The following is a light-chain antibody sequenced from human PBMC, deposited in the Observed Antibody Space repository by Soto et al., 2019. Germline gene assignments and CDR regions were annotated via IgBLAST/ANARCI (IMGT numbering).Light chain of an antibody. V-gene: IGKV3-20*01. Sequence: DIVLTQTPCTLSLSPGQRATLSCSASQSISSSFLAWYQQKPGRAPRLLIYGASSRATGIPDRFSGSGSGTDFTLTISRLEPEDFAVYYCQQYGTSPRTFGHRTKVDI. CDR2: GAS. J-gene: IGKJ1*01. CDR1: QSISSSF. CDR3: QQYGTSPRT.